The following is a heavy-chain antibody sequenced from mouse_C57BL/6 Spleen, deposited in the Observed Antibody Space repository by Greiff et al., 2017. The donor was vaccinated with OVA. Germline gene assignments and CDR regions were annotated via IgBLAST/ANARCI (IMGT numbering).Heavy chain of an antibody. J-gene: IGHJ1*03. CDR2: INPNNGGT. V-gene: IGHV1-26*01. CDR1: GYTFTDYY. Sequence: VQLKQSGPELVKPGASVKISCKASGYTFTDYYMNWVKQSHGKSLEWIGDINPNNGGTSYNQKFKGKATLTVDKSSSTAYMELRSLTSEDSAVYYCARGHYCSPWYFDVWGTGTTVTVSS. CDR3: ARGHYCSPWYFDV. D-gene: IGHD1-1*01.